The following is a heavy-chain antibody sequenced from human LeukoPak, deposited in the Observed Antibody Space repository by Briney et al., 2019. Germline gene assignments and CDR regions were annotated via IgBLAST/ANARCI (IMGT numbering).Heavy chain of an antibody. D-gene: IGHD1-1*01. CDR3: ARELMKLERRAFGFDY. J-gene: IGHJ4*02. Sequence: GGSLRLSCAASGFTFSSYAMHWVRQAPGKGLEWVAVISYDGSNKYYADSVKGRFTISRDNSKNTLYLQMNSLRAEDTAVYYCARELMKLERRAFGFDYWGQGTLVTVSS. CDR1: GFTFSSYA. CDR2: ISYDGSNK. V-gene: IGHV3-30*04.